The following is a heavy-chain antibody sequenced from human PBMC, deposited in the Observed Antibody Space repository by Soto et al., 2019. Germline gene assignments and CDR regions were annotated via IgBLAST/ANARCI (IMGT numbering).Heavy chain of an antibody. CDR2: ISGSGSTI. Sequence: PGGSLRLSCAASGFTFSSYAVSWVRQAPGKGPEWISPISGSGSTIYYADSVKGRFTISRDNSKNTLYLQMSSLRAEDTAVYYCAKVFYYYDSSGYYYFDYWGQGTLVTVSS. CDR1: GFTFSSYA. V-gene: IGHV3-23*01. J-gene: IGHJ4*02. CDR3: AKVFYYYDSSGYYYFDY. D-gene: IGHD3-22*01.